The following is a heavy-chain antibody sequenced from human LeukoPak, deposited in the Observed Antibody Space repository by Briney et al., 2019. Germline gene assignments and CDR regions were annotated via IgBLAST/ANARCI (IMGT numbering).Heavy chain of an antibody. CDR2: ISYDGSNK. J-gene: IGHJ6*03. Sequence: PGRSLRLSCAASGFTFSSYAMHWVRQAPGKGLEWVAVISYDGSNKYYADSVKGRFTISRDNSKNTLYLQMNSLRAEDTAVYYCARQEEEATGYYYYMDVWGKGTTVTVSS. CDR3: ARQEEEATGYYYYMDV. CDR1: GFTFSSYA. D-gene: IGHD5-12*01. V-gene: IGHV3-30*04.